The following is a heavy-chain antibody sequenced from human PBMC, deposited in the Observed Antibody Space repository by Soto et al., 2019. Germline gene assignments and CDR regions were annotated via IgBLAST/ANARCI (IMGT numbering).Heavy chain of an antibody. CDR2: ISGSGGST. Sequence: HPGGSLRLSCAASGFTFSSYAMSWVRQAPGKGLEWVSAISGSGGSTYYADSVKGRFTISRDNSKNTLYLQMNSLRAEDTAVYYCASLLMVPRYYYGMDVWGQGTTVTVSS. V-gene: IGHV3-23*01. J-gene: IGHJ6*02. CDR3: ASLLMVPRYYYGMDV. CDR1: GFTFSSYA. D-gene: IGHD3-10*01.